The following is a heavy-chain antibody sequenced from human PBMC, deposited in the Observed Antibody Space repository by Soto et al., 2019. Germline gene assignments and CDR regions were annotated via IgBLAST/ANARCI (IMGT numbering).Heavy chain of an antibody. CDR1: GFTFSSYG. CDR2: ISYDGSNK. V-gene: IGHV3-30*18. Sequence: PGGSLRLSCAASGFTFSSYGMHWVRQAPGKGLEWVAFISYDGSNKYYAVSVKGRFTISRDNSKNTLYLQMNSLRAEDTAVYYCAKDKGSLHDIVVASYYYYGMDVWGQGTTVTVSS. J-gene: IGHJ6*02. CDR3: AKDKGSLHDIVVASYYYYGMDV. D-gene: IGHD2-2*01.